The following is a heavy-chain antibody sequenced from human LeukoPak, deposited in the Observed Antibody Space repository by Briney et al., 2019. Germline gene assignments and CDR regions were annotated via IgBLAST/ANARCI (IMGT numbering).Heavy chain of an antibody. CDR3: AKKATVTPYYYYYMDV. CDR1: GFTFSSYG. V-gene: IGHV3-30*02. D-gene: IGHD4-11*01. CDR2: IRYDGSNK. J-gene: IGHJ6*03. Sequence: GGSLRLSCAASGFTFSSYGMHWVRQAPGKGLEWVAFIRYDGSNKYCADSVKGRFTISRDNSKNTLYLQMNSLRAEDTAVYYCAKKATVTPYYYYYMDVWGKGTTVTVSS.